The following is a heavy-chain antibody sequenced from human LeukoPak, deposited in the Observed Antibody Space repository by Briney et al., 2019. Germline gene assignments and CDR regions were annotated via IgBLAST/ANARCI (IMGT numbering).Heavy chain of an antibody. Sequence: GRSLRLSCAASGFTFDDYGMTWVRQAPGKGLEWVSGINWNGDTIGYADSVKGRFTISRDNAKNSLYLQMNSLRAEDTALYYCARERATLDYYYYMTSGAKGPRSPSP. CDR3: ARERATLDYYYYMTS. V-gene: IGHV3-20*04. CDR1: GFTFDDYG. J-gene: IGHJ6*03. D-gene: IGHD5-12*01. CDR2: INWNGDTI.